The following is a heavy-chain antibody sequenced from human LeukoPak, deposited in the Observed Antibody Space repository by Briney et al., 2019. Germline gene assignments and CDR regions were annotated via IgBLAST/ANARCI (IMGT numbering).Heavy chain of an antibody. CDR1: GYSFTGCY. V-gene: IGHV1-46*01. CDR3: ARDLRHHSGIAVSPFDY. Sequence: ASVKVSCKASGYSFTGCYLHWVRQAPGQGLEWMGIINPSDDTTTHAQKFQGRVTMTSDTSTSTVYMELSSLRSEDTAVYYCARDLRHHSGIAVSPFDYWGQGTLVTVSS. CDR2: INPSDDTT. D-gene: IGHD6-19*01. J-gene: IGHJ4*02.